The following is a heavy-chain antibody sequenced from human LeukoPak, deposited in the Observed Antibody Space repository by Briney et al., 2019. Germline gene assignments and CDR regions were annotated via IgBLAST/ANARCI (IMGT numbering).Heavy chain of an antibody. D-gene: IGHD3-10*01. CDR2: ISGSGGST. V-gene: IGHV3-23*01. J-gene: IGHJ4*02. CDR3: AKYRDKIWFGELPGNAPFDY. CDR1: GFTFSSYA. Sequence: GGSLRLSCAASGFTFSSYAMSWVRQAPGKGLEWVSAISGSGGSTYYADSVKGRFTISRDNSKNTLYLQMNSLRAEDTAVYYCAKYRDKIWFGELPGNAPFDYWGQGTLVTVSS.